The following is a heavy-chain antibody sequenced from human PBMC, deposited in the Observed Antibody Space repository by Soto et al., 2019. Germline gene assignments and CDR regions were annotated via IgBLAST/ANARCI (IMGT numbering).Heavy chain of an antibody. CDR1: GFIFSDYS. CDR2: ISGVGGST. Sequence: EVQLLESGGDLVQPGGSLRLSCAVTGFIFSDYSMSWVRQAPGKGLEWVSGISGVGGSTYYADSVKGRFTISRGNSKNTLYLQMNSLRAEDTALYYCAKSLGDHWDEYYFHYWGQGTLVTVSS. J-gene: IGHJ4*02. D-gene: IGHD1-1*01. CDR3: AKSLGDHWDEYYFHY. V-gene: IGHV3-23*01.